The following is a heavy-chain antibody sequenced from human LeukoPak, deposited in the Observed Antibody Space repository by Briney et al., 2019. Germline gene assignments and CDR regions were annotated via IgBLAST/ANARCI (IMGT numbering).Heavy chain of an antibody. CDR3: ARMGVSGTSLGSHYYYYMDV. Sequence: SGPALVKPTQTLTLTCTFSEFSLTTSGMRVSWIRQPPGKALEWLARIDCNDDKFYSTSLKTRLTISKDTSKNQVVLTLTNMDPVDTATYYCARMGVSGTSLGSHYYYYMDVWGKGTTVTVSS. CDR2: IDCNDDK. D-gene: IGHD1-26*01. J-gene: IGHJ6*03. CDR1: EFSLTTSGMR. V-gene: IGHV2-70*04.